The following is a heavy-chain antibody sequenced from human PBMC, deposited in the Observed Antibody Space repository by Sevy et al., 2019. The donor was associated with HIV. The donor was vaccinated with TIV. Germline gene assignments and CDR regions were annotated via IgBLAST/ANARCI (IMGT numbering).Heavy chain of an antibody. D-gene: IGHD3-22*01. V-gene: IGHV3-23*01. Sequence: GGSLRLSCAASGFTFSSYAMSWVRQAPGKGLEWVSAISGSGGSTYYADSVKGRFTISRDNSKNTLYLQMNSLRAEDTAVYNCAKGISGTYYYDSSGYSQTYYFDYWGQGTLVTVSS. CDR2: ISGSGGST. J-gene: IGHJ4*02. CDR1: GFTFSSYA. CDR3: AKGISGTYYYDSSGYSQTYYFDY.